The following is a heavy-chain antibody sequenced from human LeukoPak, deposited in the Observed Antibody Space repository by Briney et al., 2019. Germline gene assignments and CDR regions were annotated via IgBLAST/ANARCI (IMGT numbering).Heavy chain of an antibody. CDR3: VREDTPATANY. Sequence: GGSLRLSCAASGFNFANHAMSWVRQTPGKGLEWVSAISGGGDITYYADSVTGRFTISRDNSKDTLFLQMHSLRPGDTAVYYCVREDTPATANYWGQGALVTISS. CDR1: GFNFANHA. V-gene: IGHV3-23*01. CDR2: ISGGGDIT. D-gene: IGHD2-21*02. J-gene: IGHJ4*02.